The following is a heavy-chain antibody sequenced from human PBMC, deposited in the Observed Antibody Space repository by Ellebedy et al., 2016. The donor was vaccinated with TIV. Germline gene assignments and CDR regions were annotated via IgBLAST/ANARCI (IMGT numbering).Heavy chain of an antibody. CDR1: GFTFSSYW. J-gene: IGHJ4*02. CDR3: ASDLDH. Sequence: GESLKISCAASGFTFSSYWMHWVRQAPGKGLVWVSRINSDGTITTYADSVKGRFTISRDNPRNTLYLHMNSLRAEDTAVYYCASDLDHWGQGTLVTVSS. V-gene: IGHV3-74*01. CDR2: INSDGTIT.